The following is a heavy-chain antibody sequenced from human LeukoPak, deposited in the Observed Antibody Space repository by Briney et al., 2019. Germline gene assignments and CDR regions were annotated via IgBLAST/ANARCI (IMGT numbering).Heavy chain of an antibody. CDR2: IYYSGST. Sequence: KPSGTLSLTCTVSGGSISSSSYYWGWIRQPPGKGLEWIGSIYYSGSTYYNPSLKSRVTISVDTSKNQFSLKLSSVTAADTAVYYCARSAAAYDAFDIWGQGTMVTVSS. CDR1: GGSISSSSYY. CDR3: ARSAAAYDAFDI. J-gene: IGHJ3*02. V-gene: IGHV4-39*01. D-gene: IGHD6-13*01.